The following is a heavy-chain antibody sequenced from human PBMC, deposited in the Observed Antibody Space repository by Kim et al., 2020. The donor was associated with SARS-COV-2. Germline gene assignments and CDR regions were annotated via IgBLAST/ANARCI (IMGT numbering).Heavy chain of an antibody. CDR3: ASAGDSGSYSSPWSFDY. J-gene: IGHJ4*02. CDR2: IGTTGDT. Sequence: GGSLRLSCAASGFTFSSYDMNWVRQTTGKGLEWVSAIGTTGDTNYPGSVEGRFTISRENAKNSLYLQMNSLSAGDTAVYYCASAGDSGSYSSPWSFDYWGQGTLVTVSS. V-gene: IGHV3-13*01. CDR1: GFTFSSYD. D-gene: IGHD1-26*01.